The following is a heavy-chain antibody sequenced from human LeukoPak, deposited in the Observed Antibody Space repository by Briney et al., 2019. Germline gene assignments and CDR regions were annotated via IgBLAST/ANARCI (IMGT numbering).Heavy chain of an antibody. V-gene: IGHV4-61*01. CDR2: IYYSGST. D-gene: IGHD6-13*01. J-gene: IGHJ5*02. CDR1: GGSVSSGSYY. CDR3: ATEYSSSWYNWFDP. Sequence: SETLSLTCTVSGGSVSSGSYYWSWIRQPPGKGLEWIGYIYYSGSTNYNPSFKSRVTISVDTSKNQFSLKLSSVTAADTAVYYCATEYSSSWYNWFDPWGQGTLVTVSS.